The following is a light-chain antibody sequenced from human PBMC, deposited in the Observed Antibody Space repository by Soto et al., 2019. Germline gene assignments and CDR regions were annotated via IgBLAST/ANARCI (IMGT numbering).Light chain of an antibody. CDR3: QQCGSSGT. J-gene: IGKJ1*01. CDR1: QTVNSR. V-gene: IGKV3-11*01. CDR2: HTS. Sequence: EIVLTQSPATLSSSPVERATLSGRASQTVNSRLAWYQHKPGQAPRLLIYHTSNRATGIPARFSGSGSGTDFTLTISSLEPEDFAVYYCQQCGSSGTFGQGTKVDIK.